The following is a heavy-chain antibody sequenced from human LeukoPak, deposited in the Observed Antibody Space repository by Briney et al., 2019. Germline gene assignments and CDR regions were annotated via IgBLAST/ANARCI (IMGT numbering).Heavy chain of an antibody. D-gene: IGHD3-22*01. Sequence: SETLSLTCTVSGGSISNYYWSWIRQPPGKGLEWIGYIYYSGSTNYNPSLKSRVTISVDTSKNQFSLKLSSVTAADTAVYYCARSSEGRYYYDSSGFSYYYYYMDVWGKGTTVTISS. CDR1: GGSISNYY. CDR2: IYYSGST. V-gene: IGHV4-59*01. J-gene: IGHJ6*03. CDR3: ARSSEGRYYYDSSGFSYYYYYMDV.